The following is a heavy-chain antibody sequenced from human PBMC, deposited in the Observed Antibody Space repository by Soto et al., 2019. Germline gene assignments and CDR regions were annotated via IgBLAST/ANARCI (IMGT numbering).Heavy chain of an antibody. V-gene: IGHV3-9*01. CDR1: GFTFDDYA. CDR2: ISWNNGSI. CDR3: AKDIDY. J-gene: IGHJ4*02. Sequence: EVQLVESGGGLVQPGRSLRLSCAASGFTFDDYAMHWVRQAPGKGLEWVSGISWNNGSIGYADSVKGRFTISRDNAKNSLYLQMNSLRAEDTALYYCAKDIDYWGQGTLVTVSS.